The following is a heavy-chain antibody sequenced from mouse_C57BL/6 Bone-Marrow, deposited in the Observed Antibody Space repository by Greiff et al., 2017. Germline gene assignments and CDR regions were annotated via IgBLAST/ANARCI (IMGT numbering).Heavy chain of an antibody. J-gene: IGHJ2*01. CDR1: GFNIKDDY. CDR2: IDPGNGDT. Sequence: VQLKESGAELVRPGASVKLSCTASGFNIKDDYMDWVKQRPEQGLEWIGWIDPGNGDTEYASKFQGKATITADTSSNTAYLQLSSLTSEDTAVYYCTTLFDGYSYYWGQGTTLTVSS. V-gene: IGHV14-4*01. D-gene: IGHD2-3*01. CDR3: TTLFDGYSYY.